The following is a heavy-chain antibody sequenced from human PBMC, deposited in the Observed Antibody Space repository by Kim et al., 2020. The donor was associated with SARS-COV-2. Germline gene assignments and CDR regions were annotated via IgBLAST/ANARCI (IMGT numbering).Heavy chain of an antibody. V-gene: IGHV1-2*04. CDR3: ARDQNFWSRYGMDV. J-gene: IGHJ6*02. D-gene: IGHD3-3*01. Sequence: AQKVQGWVTITRDTSISTAYMELSRLRSDDTAVYYCARDQNFWSRYGMDVWGQGTTVTVSS.